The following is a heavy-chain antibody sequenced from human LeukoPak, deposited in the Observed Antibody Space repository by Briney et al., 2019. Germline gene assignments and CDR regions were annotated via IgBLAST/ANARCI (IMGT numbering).Heavy chain of an antibody. CDR2: IYYSGST. Sequence: SETLSLTCAVYGGSFSGYYWSWIRQPPGKGLEWIGSIYYSGSTYYNPSLKSRVTISVDTSKNQFSLKLSSVTAADTAVHYCAREIGIVGAKLVRNDAFDIWGQGTMVTVSS. CDR1: GGSFSGYY. CDR3: AREIGIVGAKLVRNDAFDI. V-gene: IGHV4-34*01. D-gene: IGHD1-26*01. J-gene: IGHJ3*02.